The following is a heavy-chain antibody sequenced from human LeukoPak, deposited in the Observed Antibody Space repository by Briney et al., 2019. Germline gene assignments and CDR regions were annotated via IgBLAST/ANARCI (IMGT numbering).Heavy chain of an antibody. CDR3: AKVHGDSLLDV. CDR2: ISGSGT. Sequence: PGGSLRLSCVGTGFSFSSFSMNWVRQAPGKGLEWVATISGSGTYYLDSVKGRFTISRDDSKSTVYLQMNRLRANDTALYYCAKVHGDSLLDVWGQGTRVTVST. D-gene: IGHD5-24*01. CDR1: GFSFSSFS. J-gene: IGHJ4*02. V-gene: IGHV3-23*01.